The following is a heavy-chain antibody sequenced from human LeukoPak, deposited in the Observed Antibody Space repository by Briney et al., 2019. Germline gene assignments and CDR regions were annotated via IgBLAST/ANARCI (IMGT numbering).Heavy chain of an antibody. CDR2: INHSGST. Sequence: PSETLSLTCGVYGGSFSGYYWSWIRQPPGKGLEWIGEINHSGSTNYNPSLKSRVTISVDTSKNQFSLKLSSVTAADTAVYYCARGVERKPDYYYYMDVWGKGTTVTVSS. CDR1: GGSFSGYY. CDR3: ARGVERKPDYYYYMDV. J-gene: IGHJ6*03. V-gene: IGHV4-34*01.